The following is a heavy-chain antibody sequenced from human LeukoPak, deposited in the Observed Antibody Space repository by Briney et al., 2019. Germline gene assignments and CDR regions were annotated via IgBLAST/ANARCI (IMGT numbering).Heavy chain of an antibody. CDR1: GFTFSGYA. CDR3: ARIAVAGNLDY. J-gene: IGHJ4*02. D-gene: IGHD6-19*01. Sequence: GGSLRLSCAASGFTFSGYAMHWVRQAPGKGLEWVAVISYDGSNKYYADSVKGRFTISRDNSKNTLYLQMNSLRAEDTAVYYCARIAVAGNLDYWRRGTLVTVSS. CDR2: ISYDGSNK. V-gene: IGHV3-30*04.